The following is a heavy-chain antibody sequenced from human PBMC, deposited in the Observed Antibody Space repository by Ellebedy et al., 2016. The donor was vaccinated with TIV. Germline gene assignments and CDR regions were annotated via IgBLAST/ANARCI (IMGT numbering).Heavy chain of an antibody. J-gene: IGHJ3*02. CDR1: GGTFGNHP. CDR2: IIPMFGVT. D-gene: IGHD2-21*01. V-gene: IGHV1-69*13. Sequence: SVKVSCKASGGTFGNHPLSWVRQAPGQGLEWVGRIIPMFGVTDTAQMLQGRLTITADESPSQAHMELSGLRPEDTAIYYCARNSDVALIPSAYASSFDIWGQGTMVAVSS. CDR3: ARNSDVALIPSAYASSFDI.